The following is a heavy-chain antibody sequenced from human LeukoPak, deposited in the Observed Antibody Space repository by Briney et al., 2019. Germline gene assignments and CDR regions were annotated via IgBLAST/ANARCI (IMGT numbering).Heavy chain of an antibody. V-gene: IGHV3-30*04. CDR2: ISYDGRQN. CDR1: GFTFSTYA. D-gene: IGHD2-8*01. Sequence: PGRSLRLPCAASGFTFSTYAMNWVRQAPGKGLEWVAVISYDGRQNYYADSVKGRFTISRDNSKNTLYLQMNSLRDEDSAAYYCARVYLERLTAGYFDHWGQGTWVTVSP. CDR3: ARVYLERLTAGYFDH. J-gene: IGHJ4*02.